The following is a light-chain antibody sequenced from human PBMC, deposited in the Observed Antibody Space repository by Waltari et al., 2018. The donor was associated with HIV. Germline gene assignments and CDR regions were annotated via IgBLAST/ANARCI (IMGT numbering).Light chain of an antibody. Sequence: SYVLTQPPSVSVAPGKTARLTWGGNNIGSKSGHWYQQKPGQAPVLVIDDDSDRPSGIPERFSGSNSGNTATLTISRVEAGDEADYYCQVWDSSSDHWVFGGGTKLTVL. CDR3: QVWDSSSDHWV. V-gene: IGLV3-21*04. CDR2: DDS. CDR1: NIGSKS. J-gene: IGLJ3*02.